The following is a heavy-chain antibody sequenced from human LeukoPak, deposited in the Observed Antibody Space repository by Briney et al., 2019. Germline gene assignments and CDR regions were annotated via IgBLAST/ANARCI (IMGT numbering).Heavy chain of an antibody. Sequence: PGGSLRLSCAASGFTFSSYGMHWVRQAPGKGLEWVAVIWYDGSNKYYADSVKGRFTISRDNSKNTLYLQMNSLRAEDTAVYYCAKATIAVAGRGCFDYWGQGTLVTVSS. V-gene: IGHV3-33*06. CDR1: GFTFSSYG. D-gene: IGHD6-19*01. J-gene: IGHJ4*02. CDR2: IWYDGSNK. CDR3: AKATIAVAGRGCFDY.